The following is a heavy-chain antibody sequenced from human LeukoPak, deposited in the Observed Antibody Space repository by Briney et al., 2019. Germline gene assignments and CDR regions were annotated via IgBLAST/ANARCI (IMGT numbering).Heavy chain of an antibody. D-gene: IGHD6-19*01. CDR1: GFTFSSYA. CDR2: ISGSGGST. J-gene: IGHJ5*02. CDR3: AKGLSGWSPFDP. V-gene: IGHV3-23*01. Sequence: HPGGSLRLSCAASGFTFSSYAMSWVRQAPGKGLEWVSAISGSGGSTYYADSVKGRFTISRDNSKNTLYLQMNGLRAEDTAVYYCAKGLSGWSPFDPWGQGTLVTVSS.